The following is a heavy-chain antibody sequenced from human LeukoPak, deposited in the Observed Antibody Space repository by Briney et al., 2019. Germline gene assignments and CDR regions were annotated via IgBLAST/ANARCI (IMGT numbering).Heavy chain of an antibody. CDR1: GYSFNTYW. J-gene: IGHJ4*02. Sequence: GESLKISCKGSGYSFNTYWIGWVRHLPGEGLEWMGIIYPDDSDARYSPSFQGQVIISVDKSISTAYLQWSTLKASDTAMYYCATPTLGTIGEYLFDYWGQGTLVTVSS. CDR3: ATPTLGTIGEYLFDY. D-gene: IGHD1-7*01. CDR2: IYPDDSDA. V-gene: IGHV5-51*01.